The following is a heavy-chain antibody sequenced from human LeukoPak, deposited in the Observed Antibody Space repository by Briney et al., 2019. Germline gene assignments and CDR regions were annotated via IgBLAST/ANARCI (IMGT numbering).Heavy chain of an antibody. D-gene: IGHD3-22*01. CDR3: ARAADYYDSRPFDY. Sequence: GGSLRLSCAASGFTFSDYYMSWIRQAPGKGLEWVSYISSSGSTIYYADSVKGRFTISRDNAKNSLHLQMNSLRAEDTAVYYCARAADYYDSRPFDYWGQGTLVTVSS. CDR2: ISSSGSTI. V-gene: IGHV3-11*01. CDR1: GFTFSDYY. J-gene: IGHJ4*02.